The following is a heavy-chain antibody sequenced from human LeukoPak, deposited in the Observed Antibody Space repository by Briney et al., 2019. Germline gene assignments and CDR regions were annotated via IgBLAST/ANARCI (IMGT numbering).Heavy chain of an antibody. CDR1: GGTFSSYV. D-gene: IGHD3-22*01. CDR2: IIPIFGTA. CDR3: ARDWAYDSSGYYDY. V-gene: IGHV1-69*13. J-gene: IGHJ4*02. Sequence: GASVKVSCKASGGTFSSYVISWVRQAPGQGLEWMGGIIPIFGTANYAQKFQGRVTITADESTSTAYMELSSLRSEDTAVYYCARDWAYDSSGYYDYWGQGTLATVSS.